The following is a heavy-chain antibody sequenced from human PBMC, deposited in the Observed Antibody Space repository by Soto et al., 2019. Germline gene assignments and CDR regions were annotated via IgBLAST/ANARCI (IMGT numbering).Heavy chain of an antibody. CDR1: GYTFTSYA. Sequence: QVHLVQSGAEVKKPGASVKVSCKASGYTFTSYAMHWVRQAPGQRLEWMGWINAGNGNTKYSQKFQGRVTITRDTSASTAYMELSSLRFEDTAVYYCARGPGGPDGPGDYWGQGTLVTVSS. J-gene: IGHJ4*02. D-gene: IGHD2-15*01. V-gene: IGHV1-3*01. CDR2: INAGNGNT. CDR3: ARGPGGPDGPGDY.